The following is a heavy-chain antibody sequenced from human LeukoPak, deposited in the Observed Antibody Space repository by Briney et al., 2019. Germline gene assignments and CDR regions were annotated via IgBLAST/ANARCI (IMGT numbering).Heavy chain of an antibody. V-gene: IGHV4-4*07. J-gene: IGHJ3*02. CDR2: IYTSGST. D-gene: IGHD2-15*01. CDR3: ARGTPDCSGGSCYLAFDI. Sequence: SETLSLTCTVSGGSINSYYWSWIRQPAGKGLEWIGRIYTSGSTNYNPSLKSRVTMSVDTSKNQFSLKLSSVTAADTAVYYCARGTPDCSGGSCYLAFDIWGQGTMVTVSS. CDR1: GGSINSYY.